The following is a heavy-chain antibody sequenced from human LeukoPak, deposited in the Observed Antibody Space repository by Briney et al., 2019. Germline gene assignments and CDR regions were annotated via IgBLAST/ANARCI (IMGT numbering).Heavy chain of an antibody. J-gene: IGHJ4*02. CDR3: ARVATHYGGFDY. Sequence: PSETLSLTCTVSGGSISSSSYYWGWIRQPPGKGLEWMGSIYYSGSTYYNPSLKSRVTISVDTSKNQFSLKLSSVTAADTAVYYCARVATHYGGFDYWGQGTLVTVSS. D-gene: IGHD3-16*01. CDR1: GGSISSSSYY. CDR2: IYYSGST. V-gene: IGHV4-39*07.